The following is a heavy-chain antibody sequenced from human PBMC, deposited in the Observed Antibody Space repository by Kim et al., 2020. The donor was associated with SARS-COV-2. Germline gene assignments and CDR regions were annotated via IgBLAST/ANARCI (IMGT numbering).Heavy chain of an antibody. Sequence: SYAQTFPDRVTMTRDTSTSTVYMELTSLISEDTAVYYCARDPWLINAEFDYWGHGTLVTVSS. CDR3: ARDPWLINAEFDY. V-gene: IGHV1-46*01. D-gene: IGHD6-19*01. J-gene: IGHJ4*01.